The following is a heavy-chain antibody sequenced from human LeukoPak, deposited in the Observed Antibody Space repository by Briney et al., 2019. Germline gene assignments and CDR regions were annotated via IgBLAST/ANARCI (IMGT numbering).Heavy chain of an antibody. CDR1: GLTFSSYA. CDR2: ISGSGGST. Sequence: GGSLRLSCAASGLTFSSYAMSWVRQTPGKGLEWVSAISGSGGSTYYADSVKGRFTISRDNSKNTLYLQMNSLRAEDTAIYYCAKDPEQLPIRWGYKYFDPWGQGTPVTVSS. D-gene: IGHD6-6*01. V-gene: IGHV3-23*01. CDR3: AKDPEQLPIRWGYKYFDP. J-gene: IGHJ5*02.